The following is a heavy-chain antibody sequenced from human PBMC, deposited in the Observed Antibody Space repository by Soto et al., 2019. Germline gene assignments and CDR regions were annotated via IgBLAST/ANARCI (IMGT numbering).Heavy chain of an antibody. V-gene: IGHV4-39*01. J-gene: IGHJ6*02. D-gene: IGHD5-12*01. Sequence: QLQLQESGPGLVKPSETLSLTCTVSGGSISSSSYYWGWIRQPPGKGLEWIGSIYYSGSTYYNPSLKSRVTISVDTSKYQFSLKLSSVTAADTAVYYCARQGGYKSYYYYGMDVWGQGTTVTVSS. CDR1: GGSISSSSYY. CDR3: ARQGGYKSYYYYGMDV. CDR2: IYYSGST.